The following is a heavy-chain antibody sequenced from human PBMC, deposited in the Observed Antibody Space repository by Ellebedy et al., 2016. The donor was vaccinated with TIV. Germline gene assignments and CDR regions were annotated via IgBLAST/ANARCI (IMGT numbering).Heavy chain of an antibody. D-gene: IGHD2-15*01. J-gene: IGHJ4*02. CDR3: ARGWSTPDS. CDR2: INEDGSET. CDR1: GNTFIRYW. V-gene: IGHV3-7*01. Sequence: PGGSLRLSCAATGNTFIRYWMSWVRKAPGKGLEWVAKINEDGSETYYGDSVKGRFTISRDNAQNTLFLQMNSLRVEDTDVYYCARGWSTPDSWGQGTLVIVSS.